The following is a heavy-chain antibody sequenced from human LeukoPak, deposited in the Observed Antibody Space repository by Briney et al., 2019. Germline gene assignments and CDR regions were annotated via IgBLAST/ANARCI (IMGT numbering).Heavy chain of an antibody. D-gene: IGHD3-3*02. Sequence: PGGSLRLSCAASGFKFDDYTMHWVRHAPEKGLQWVSLIDGDGSAYYADSVKGRFTISRDNRKNSLYLQMNSLRPEDTALYYCSRDVSVDWGQGTLVTVSS. J-gene: IGHJ4*02. CDR3: SRDVSVD. V-gene: IGHV3-43*01. CDR1: GFKFDDYT. CDR2: IDGDGSA.